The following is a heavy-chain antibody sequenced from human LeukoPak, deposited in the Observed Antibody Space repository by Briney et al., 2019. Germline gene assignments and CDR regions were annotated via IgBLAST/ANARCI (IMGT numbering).Heavy chain of an antibody. CDR2: LYSGGST. D-gene: IGHD3-22*01. V-gene: IGHV3-66*01. CDR1: GFTVSTKY. Sequence: GGSLRLSCAVSGFTVSTKYMSWVRQAPGRGLEWVSVLYSGGSTYYADSVKGRFSISRDSSVNTLYLQMNSLRVEDTAVYYCARERDSSGYYLAYSGQGTLVTVSS. CDR3: ARERDSSGYYLAY. J-gene: IGHJ4*02.